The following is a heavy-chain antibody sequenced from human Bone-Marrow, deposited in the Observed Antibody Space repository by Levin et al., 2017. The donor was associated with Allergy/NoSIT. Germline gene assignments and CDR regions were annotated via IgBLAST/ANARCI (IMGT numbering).Heavy chain of an antibody. CDR2: VSYTGSP. D-gene: IGHD3-10*01. CDR3: ATSEVWFGWFDP. J-gene: IGHJ5*01. CDR1: GGSISNYF. Sequence: PSETLSLTCTVSGGSISNYFWNWIRQPPGKGLEWIGDVSYTGSPTYNPSLKSRVTISLDTSKNQFSLRLASVTAADTAVYFCATSEVWFGWFDPWGQGTLVTVSS. V-gene: IGHV4-59*08.